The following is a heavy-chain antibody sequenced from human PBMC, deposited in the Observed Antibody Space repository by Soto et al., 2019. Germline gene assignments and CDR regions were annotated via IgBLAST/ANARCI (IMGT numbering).Heavy chain of an antibody. D-gene: IGHD3-10*01. CDR2: IYYSGST. V-gene: IGHV4-39*01. CDR1: GGSISSSSYY. Sequence: PSETLSLTCTVSGGSISSSSYYWGWIRQPPGKGLEWIGSIYYSGSTYYNPPLKSRVTISVDTSKNQFSLKLSSVTAADTAVYYCASLYGSGSYSQPYYYYYGMDVWGQGTTVTVSS. J-gene: IGHJ6*01. CDR3: ASLYGSGSYSQPYYYYYGMDV.